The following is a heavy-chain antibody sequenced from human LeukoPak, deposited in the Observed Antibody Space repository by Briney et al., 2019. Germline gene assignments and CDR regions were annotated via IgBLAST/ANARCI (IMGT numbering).Heavy chain of an antibody. J-gene: IGHJ3*02. Sequence: GGSLRLSCAASGFTFSSYAMSWVRRAPGKGLEWVSAISGSGGSTYYADSVKGRFTISRDNSKNTLYLQMNSLRAEDTAVYYCAKVPFASGWYEPDAFDIWGQGTMVTVSS. V-gene: IGHV3-23*01. D-gene: IGHD6-19*01. CDR3: AKVPFASGWYEPDAFDI. CDR1: GFTFSSYA. CDR2: ISGSGGST.